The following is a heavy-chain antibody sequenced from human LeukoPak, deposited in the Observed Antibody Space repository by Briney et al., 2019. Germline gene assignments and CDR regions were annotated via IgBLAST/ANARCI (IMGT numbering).Heavy chain of an antibody. V-gene: IGHV4-4*07. Sequence: PSETLSLTCTVSGGSISSYYWTWIRQSAGKGLEWIGRINTSGSTNYNPSLRSRVTMSMNTSKNQFSLNLTSVTAADTAVYSCAREGGGPRWLDPWGQGTLVTVSS. CDR1: GGSISSYY. D-gene: IGHD6-25*01. CDR2: INTSGST. J-gene: IGHJ5*02. CDR3: AREGGGPRWLDP.